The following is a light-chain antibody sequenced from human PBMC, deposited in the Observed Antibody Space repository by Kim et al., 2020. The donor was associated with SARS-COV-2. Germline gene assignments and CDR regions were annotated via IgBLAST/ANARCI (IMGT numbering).Light chain of an antibody. CDR3: CSHTSSDTPYV. Sequence: QPASVSGSPGQSITISCTGTNSDVGGYDYVSWYQHHPGKGPKLIIYDVNKRPSGVSYRFSGSKSGNTASLTISGLQAEDEADYYCCSHTSSDTPYVFGTGTKVTVL. CDR1: NSDVGGYDY. CDR2: DVN. V-gene: IGLV2-14*01. J-gene: IGLJ1*01.